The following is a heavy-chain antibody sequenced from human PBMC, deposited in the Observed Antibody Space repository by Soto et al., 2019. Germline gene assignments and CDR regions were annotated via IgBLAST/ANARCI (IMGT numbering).Heavy chain of an antibody. CDR2: INPNSGGT. D-gene: IGHD2-15*01. J-gene: IGHJ4*02. CDR3: ARDPYCSGGSCYFSYLDY. Sequence: ASVKVSCKASGYTFTGYYMHWVRQAPGQGLEWMGWINPNSGGTNYAQKFQGWVTMTRDTSISTAYMELSRLRSDDTAVYYCARDPYCSGGSCYFSYLDYWGQGTLVTVSS. CDR1: GYTFTGYY. V-gene: IGHV1-2*04.